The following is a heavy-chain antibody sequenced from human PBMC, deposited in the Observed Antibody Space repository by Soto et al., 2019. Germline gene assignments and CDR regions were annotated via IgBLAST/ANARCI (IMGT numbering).Heavy chain of an antibody. V-gene: IGHV3-23*01. J-gene: IGHJ4*02. CDR2: ISGSGGST. CDR1: GFTFSSYA. D-gene: IGHD3-22*01. Sequence: GSLRLSCAASGFTFSSYAMSWVRQAPGKGLEWVSAISGSGGSTYYADSVKGRFTISRDNSKNTLYLQMNSLRAEDTAVYYCATFYYDSSGPDYWGQGTLVTVSS. CDR3: ATFYYDSSGPDY.